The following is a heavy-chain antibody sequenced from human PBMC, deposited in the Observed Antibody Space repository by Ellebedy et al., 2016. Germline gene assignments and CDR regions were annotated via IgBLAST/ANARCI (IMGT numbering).Heavy chain of an antibody. D-gene: IGHD6-13*01. J-gene: IGHJ4*02. V-gene: IGHV3-23*01. CDR3: VKGASSGSWVTMEY. CDR2: ITGDTGTT. Sequence: GGSLRLSCAASGFTLNNYAMTWIRQAAGEGLEWVSAITGDTGTTYYADSVKGRFTISRDISRNTLYLQMNSLRVEDTAIYYCVKGASSGSWVTMEYWGQGALVTVSS. CDR1: GFTLNNYA.